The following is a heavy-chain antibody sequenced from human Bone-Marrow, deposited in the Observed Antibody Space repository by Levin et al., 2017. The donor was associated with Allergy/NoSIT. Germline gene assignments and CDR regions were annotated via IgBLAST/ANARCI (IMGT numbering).Heavy chain of an antibody. D-gene: IGHD3-10*01. CDR2: FSGSGGRT. Sequence: RTGGSLRLSCAASSGFTFTTYTMSWVRQAPGKGPEWVSSFSGSGGRTDYAASVRGRFTISRDNAKKILYLQMDGLRVEDTATYYCAAHSGMGYYFDCWGRGTLVTVS. CDR3: AAHSGMGYYFDC. V-gene: IGHV3-23*01. J-gene: IGHJ4*02. CDR1: SGFTFTTYT.